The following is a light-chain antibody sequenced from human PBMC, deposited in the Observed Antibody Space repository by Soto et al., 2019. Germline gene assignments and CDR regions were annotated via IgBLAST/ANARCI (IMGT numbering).Light chain of an antibody. CDR1: SSDVGGYDF. CDR2: EVS. Sequence: QSALTQPPSASGSPGQSVTICCTGTSSDVGGYDFVSWYQQHPGRAPKLMIYEVSERPSGVPDRFSGSKSGNTASLTVSGLQAEDEADYYCSSYAGSNNLGVFGGGTKVTVL. CDR3: SSYAGSNNLGV. V-gene: IGLV2-8*01. J-gene: IGLJ3*02.